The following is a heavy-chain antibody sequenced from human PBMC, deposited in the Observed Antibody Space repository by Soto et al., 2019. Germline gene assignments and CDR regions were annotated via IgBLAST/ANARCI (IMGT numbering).Heavy chain of an antibody. CDR1: GGSFSGYY. CDR3: ARGRVTTLVANGMDV. D-gene: IGHD4-17*01. J-gene: IGHJ6*02. V-gene: IGHV4-34*01. Sequence: SETLSLTCAVYGGSFSGYYWSWIRQPPGKGLEWIGEINHSGSTNYNPSLKSRVTISVDTSKNQFSLKLSSVTAADTAVYYCARGRVTTLVANGMDVWGQGTTVTVSS. CDR2: INHSGST.